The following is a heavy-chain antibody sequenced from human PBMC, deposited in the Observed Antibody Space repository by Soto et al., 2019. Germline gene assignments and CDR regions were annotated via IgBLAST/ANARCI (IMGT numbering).Heavy chain of an antibody. Sequence: ASVKVSCKASGGTFSSYTISWVRQAPGQGLEWMGRIIPILGIANYAQKFQGRVTITADKSMSTAYMELSSLRSEDTAVYYCAGGSVVVVAGAQEVTNWDYYYGMDVWGQGTTVTVSS. CDR1: GGTFSSYT. CDR3: AGGSVVVVAGAQEVTNWDYYYGMDV. J-gene: IGHJ6*02. D-gene: IGHD2-15*01. CDR2: IIPILGIA. V-gene: IGHV1-69*02.